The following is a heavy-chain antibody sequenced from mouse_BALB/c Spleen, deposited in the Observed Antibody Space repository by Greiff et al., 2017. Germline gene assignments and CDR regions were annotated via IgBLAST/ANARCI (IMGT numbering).Heavy chain of an antibody. CDR1: GYAFTNYL. V-gene: IGHV1-54*01. D-gene: IGHD3-2*01. CDR3: AREEDSSGYYAMDY. J-gene: IGHJ4*01. Sequence: VKLQESGAELVRPGTSVKVSCKASGYAFTNYLIEWVKQRPGQGLEWIGVINPGSGGTNYNEKFKGKATLTADKSSSTAYMQLSSLTSDDSAVYFCAREEDSSGYYAMDYWGQGTSVTVSS. CDR2: INPGSGGT.